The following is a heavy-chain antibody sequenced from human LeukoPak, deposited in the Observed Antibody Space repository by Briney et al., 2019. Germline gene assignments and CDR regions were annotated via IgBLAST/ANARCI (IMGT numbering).Heavy chain of an antibody. CDR2: IYPGDSDT. J-gene: IGHJ4*02. CDR3: ARCILSSSWYFDY. D-gene: IGHD6-13*01. V-gene: IGHV5-51*01. CDR1: GYNFTTYC. Sequence: GESLKISCKCSGYNFTTYCIAWVRQMPGKGLEWMGIIYPGDSDTRYSPSFQGQVTISADKSISTAYLQWSSLKASDTAMYYCARCILSSSWYFDYWGQGTLVTVSS.